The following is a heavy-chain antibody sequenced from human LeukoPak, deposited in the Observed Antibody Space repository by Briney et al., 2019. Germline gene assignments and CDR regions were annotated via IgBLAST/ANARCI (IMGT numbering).Heavy chain of an antibody. Sequence: GGSLRLSCAASGFTFNTFWMTWVSQAPGQGLEWVANINEDGSEKVYLDSLKGRITVSRDNAKNTVHLQMDSLRVEDTALYYCARDPFSRGFGAFDVWGQGTMVTVSS. D-gene: IGHD2-2*01. CDR1: GFTFNTFW. J-gene: IGHJ3*01. V-gene: IGHV3-7*04. CDR3: ARDPFSRGFGAFDV. CDR2: INEDGSEK.